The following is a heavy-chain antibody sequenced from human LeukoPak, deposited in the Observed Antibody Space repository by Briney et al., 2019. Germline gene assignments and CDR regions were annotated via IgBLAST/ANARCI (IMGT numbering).Heavy chain of an antibody. V-gene: IGHV3-48*03. J-gene: IGHJ6*02. CDR2: ISSTGSTL. D-gene: IGHD5-12*01. CDR3: AKDPPRGYAMDV. CDR1: GFTFSNFE. Sequence: GGSLRLSCAASGFTFSNFEMNWVRQAPGKGLEWVSAISSTGSTLYYADSVKGRFTISRDNARNSLHLQMNSLRAEDTALYYCAKDPPRGYAMDVWGQGTTVTVS.